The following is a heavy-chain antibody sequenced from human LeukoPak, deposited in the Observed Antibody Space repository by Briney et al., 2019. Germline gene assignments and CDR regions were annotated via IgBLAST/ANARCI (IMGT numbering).Heavy chain of an antibody. CDR3: AKEAGYQLLADAFDI. CDR2: ISYDGSNK. V-gene: IGHV3-30*18. CDR1: GFTFSSYG. J-gene: IGHJ3*02. D-gene: IGHD2-2*01. Sequence: GGSLRLSCAASGFTFSSYGMHWVRQAPGKGLEWVAVISYDGSNKYYADSVKGRFTISRDSSKNTLYLQMNSLRAEDTAVYYCAKEAGYQLLADAFDIWGQGTMVTVSS.